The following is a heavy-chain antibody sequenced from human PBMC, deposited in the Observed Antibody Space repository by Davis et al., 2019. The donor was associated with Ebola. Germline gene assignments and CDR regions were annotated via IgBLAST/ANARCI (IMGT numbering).Heavy chain of an antibody. V-gene: IGHV1-24*01. CDR3: ATQGFLEWHKWFDP. CDR2: FDPEDGET. Sequence: ASVKVSCKVSGYTLTELSMHWVRQAPGKGLERMGGFDPEDGETIYAQKFQGRVTMTEDTSTDIAYMELSSLRSEDTAVYYCATQGFLEWHKWFDPWGQGTLVTVSS. D-gene: IGHD3-3*01. J-gene: IGHJ5*02. CDR1: GYTLTELS.